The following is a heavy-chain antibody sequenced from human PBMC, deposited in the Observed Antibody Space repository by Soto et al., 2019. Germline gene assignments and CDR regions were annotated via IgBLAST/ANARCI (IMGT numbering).Heavy chain of an antibody. CDR1: GGSISSYY. CDR3: ARDEGPYCGGDCYTPRYYYYGMDV. CDR2: IYYSGST. D-gene: IGHD2-21*02. V-gene: IGHV4-59*01. Sequence: KASETLSLTCTVSGGSISSYYWSWIRQPPGKGLEWIGYIYYSGSTNYNPSLKSRVTISVDTSKNQFSLKLSSVTAADTAVYYCARDEGPYCGGDCYTPRYYYYGMDVWGQGTTVTVSS. J-gene: IGHJ6*02.